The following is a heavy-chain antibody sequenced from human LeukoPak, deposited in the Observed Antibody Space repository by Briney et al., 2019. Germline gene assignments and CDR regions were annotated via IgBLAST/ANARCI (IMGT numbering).Heavy chain of an antibody. CDR3: ARGVPYGVTNQYYFDY. CDR1: GYTFTSYG. Sequence: ASVKVSCKASGYTFTSYGISWVRQAPGQGLEWMGWIIAYNGNTNYAQKLQGRVTMTTDTSTSTAYMELRSLRSDDTAVYYCARGVPYGVTNQYYFDYWGQGTLVTVSS. J-gene: IGHJ4*02. D-gene: IGHD4-17*01. V-gene: IGHV1-18*01. CDR2: IIAYNGNT.